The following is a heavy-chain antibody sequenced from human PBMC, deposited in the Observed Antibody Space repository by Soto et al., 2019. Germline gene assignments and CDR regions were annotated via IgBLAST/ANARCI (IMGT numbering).Heavy chain of an antibody. CDR1: GFTLSRHS. CDR2: IRSSDSAT. CDR3: AREGDEGSYYVY. Sequence: GGSLRLSCAASGFTLSRHSLTWVRQAPGKGLEWISYIRSSDSATFYADSVRGRFTISRDDAKNSLFLQMNSLRAEDTAVYFCAREGDEGSYYVYWGQGTPVTVSS. V-gene: IGHV3-48*04. J-gene: IGHJ4*02. D-gene: IGHD1-26*01.